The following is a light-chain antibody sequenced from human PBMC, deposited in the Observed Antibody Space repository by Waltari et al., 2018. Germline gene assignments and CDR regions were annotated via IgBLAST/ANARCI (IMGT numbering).Light chain of an antibody. V-gene: IGLV1-47*01. CDR2: RNN. CDR1: SSNIGGNF. CDR3: AVWDDSLSGYI. Sequence: QSVLTQPPSASGTPGQSITISCSGSSSNIGGNFVYWYHQLPGPPPRLLTSRNNPRPAGVPGRFSGSRAGTSSSLAISGLRSEDEGDYYCAVWDDSLSGYIFGPGTRV. J-gene: IGLJ1*01.